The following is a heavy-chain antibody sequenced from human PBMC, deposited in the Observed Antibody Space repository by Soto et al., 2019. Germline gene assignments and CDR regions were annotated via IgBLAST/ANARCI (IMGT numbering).Heavy chain of an antibody. CDR2: IYYTGST. V-gene: IGHV4-59*08. CDR3: ARHNNGFDY. D-gene: IGHD2-8*01. CDR1: GGSISIYY. J-gene: IGHJ4*02. Sequence: SETLSLTCTVSGGSISIYYWSWIRQPPGKGLEWIGYIYYTGSTNYNPSLKSRVTISVNTSKNQFTLKLTSVTAADTAMYYCARHNNGFDYWGQGTPVTVSS.